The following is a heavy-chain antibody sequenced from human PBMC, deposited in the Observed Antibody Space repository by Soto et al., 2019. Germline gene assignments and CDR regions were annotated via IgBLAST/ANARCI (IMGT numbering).Heavy chain of an antibody. Sequence: EVQLLESGGGLVQPGGSLTLSCAASGFTFSNYAMTWVRQAPGKGLEWVSGVSGSGRMKYYADSVKGHFTIARDNSKNMLFLHMHTRTPDDTAVYYCAREIEENGQVPRAGDFCGQGSLVTVSS. CDR3: AREIEENGQVPRAGDF. D-gene: IGHD2-8*01. CDR1: GFTFSNYA. J-gene: IGHJ4*02. CDR2: VSGSGRMK. V-gene: IGHV3-23*01.